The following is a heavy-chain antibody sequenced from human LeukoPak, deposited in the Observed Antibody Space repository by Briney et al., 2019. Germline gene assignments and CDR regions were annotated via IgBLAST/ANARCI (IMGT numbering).Heavy chain of an antibody. Sequence: PGGSLRLSCAASGFTFSSYSMNWVRQAPGKGLEWVSAISGSGGSTYYADSVKGRFTISRDNSKNTLYLQMNSLRAEDTAVYYCAKARTVEAYCGGDCYSRGFDYWGQGTLVTVSS. J-gene: IGHJ4*02. V-gene: IGHV3-23*01. CDR2: ISGSGGST. D-gene: IGHD2-21*02. CDR1: GFTFSSYS. CDR3: AKARTVEAYCGGDCYSRGFDY.